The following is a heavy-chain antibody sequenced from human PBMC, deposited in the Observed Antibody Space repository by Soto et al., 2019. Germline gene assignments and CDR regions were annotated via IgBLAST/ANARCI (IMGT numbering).Heavy chain of an antibody. CDR2: IHYSGST. D-gene: IGHD3-3*01. CDR3: ARAGDYDFWSGYSNDAFDI. V-gene: IGHV4-59*01. Sequence: SETLSLTCTVSSGSMSGYYWNWIRQPPGKGLEWIGYIHYSGSTNYNPSLKSRVTISVDTSKNQFSLKLSSVTAADTAVYYCARAGDYDFWSGYSNDAFDIWGQGTMVTVSS. J-gene: IGHJ3*02. CDR1: SGSMSGYY.